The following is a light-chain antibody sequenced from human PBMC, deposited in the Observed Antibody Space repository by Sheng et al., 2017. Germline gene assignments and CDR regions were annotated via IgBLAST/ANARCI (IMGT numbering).Light chain of an antibody. CDR2: KAS. CDR3: QQYHHWTT. V-gene: IGKV1-5*03. J-gene: IGKJ4*01. Sequence: IQMTQSPSTLYASVGDRISITCRASQSVENWLAWYQQKPGKAPKLLVYKASSFQSGVPPRFSVAGSGTEFTLTITSLQPDDFATYYCQQYHHWTTFGGGTKVEIK. CDR1: QSVENW.